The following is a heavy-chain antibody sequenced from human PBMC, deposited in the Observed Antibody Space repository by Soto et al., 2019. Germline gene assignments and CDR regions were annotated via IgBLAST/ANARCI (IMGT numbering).Heavy chain of an antibody. CDR2: IYHTGDT. J-gene: IGHJ5*02. CDR3: ARDNNSLDL. V-gene: IGHV4-38-2*02. D-gene: IGHD1-20*01. Sequence: KSSETLSLTCVVSSYSISSGFFWAWIRQPPGKGLEWVGSIYHTGDTHYNPSLRSQVSMSVDTSKNHFSLRLTYLTAAETAVYFCARDNNSLDLWVQGILVTVSS. CDR1: SYSISSGFF.